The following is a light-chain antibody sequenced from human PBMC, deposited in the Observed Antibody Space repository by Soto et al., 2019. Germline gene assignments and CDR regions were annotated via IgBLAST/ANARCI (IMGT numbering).Light chain of an antibody. Sequence: AIQLTQSPSSLSASVGDRVTITCRASQAISSALAWYQQQPGKPPKLLIYDASSLGSGVPSRFSGSGSGTDFTLTISSRQPEDFATYYCQQFSINLPYTCGQGTNL. CDR3: QQFSINLPYT. J-gene: IGKJ2*01. CDR1: QAISSA. V-gene: IGKV1-13*02. CDR2: DAS.